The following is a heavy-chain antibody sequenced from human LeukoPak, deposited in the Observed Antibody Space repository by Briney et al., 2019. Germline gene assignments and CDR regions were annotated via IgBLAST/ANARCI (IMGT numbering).Heavy chain of an antibody. D-gene: IGHD4-4*01. J-gene: IGHJ4*02. CDR3: ARDVGGMPETTVTTHFDY. Sequence: GASVKVSCKASGYTLTSYGINWMRQAPGQGLEWMGRIIPILGIANYAQKFQGRVTITADKSTSTAYMELSSLRSEDTAVYYCARDVGGMPETTVTTHFDYWGQGTLVAVSS. CDR1: GYTLTSYG. V-gene: IGHV1-69*04. CDR2: IIPILGIA.